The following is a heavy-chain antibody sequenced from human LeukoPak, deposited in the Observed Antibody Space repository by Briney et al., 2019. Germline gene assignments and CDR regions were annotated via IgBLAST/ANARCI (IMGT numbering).Heavy chain of an antibody. J-gene: IGHJ4*02. Sequence: GGSLRLSCAASGFTFIDHYMDWVRQAPGKGLEWIGRIRNKANSYTTEYAAAVKGRFTVSRDDSKNSLFLQMNSLEGEDTAVYYCARRNSVNQGLDNWGQGTLVTVSS. CDR1: GFTFIDHY. D-gene: IGHD5/OR15-5a*01. CDR3: ARRNSVNQGLDN. CDR2: IRNKANSYTT. V-gene: IGHV3-72*01.